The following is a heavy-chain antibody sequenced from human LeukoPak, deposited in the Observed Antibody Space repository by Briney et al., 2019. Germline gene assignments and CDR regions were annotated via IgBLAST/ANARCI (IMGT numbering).Heavy chain of an antibody. CDR1: GGTFSSYA. V-gene: IGHV1-69*01. CDR2: IIPIFGTA. J-gene: IGHJ4*02. Sequence: SVKVSCKASGGTFSSYAISWVRQAPGQGLGWMGGIIPIFGTANYAQKFQGRVTITADESTSTAYMELSSLRSEDTAVYYCARSVRRRLTGSEFDYWGQGTLVTVSS. CDR3: ARSVRRRLTGSEFDY. D-gene: IGHD3-9*01.